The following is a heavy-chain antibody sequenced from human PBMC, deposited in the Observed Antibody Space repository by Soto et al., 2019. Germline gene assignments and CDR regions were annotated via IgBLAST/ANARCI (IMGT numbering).Heavy chain of an antibody. D-gene: IGHD3-10*01. Sequence: SETLSLTCAVYGGSFSGYYWSWIRQPPGKGLEWIGEINHSGSTNYNPSLKSRVTISVDTSKNQFSLKLNSVTAADTAVYYCARGKLHGSVRYLLRIRYYYDYWGQGTLVPVSS. CDR2: INHSGST. J-gene: IGHJ4*02. CDR3: ARGKLHGSVRYLLRIRYYYDY. CDR1: GGSFSGYY. V-gene: IGHV4-34*01.